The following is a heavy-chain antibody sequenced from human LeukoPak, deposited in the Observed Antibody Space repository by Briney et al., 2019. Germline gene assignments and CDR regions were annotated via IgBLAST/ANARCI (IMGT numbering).Heavy chain of an antibody. V-gene: IGHV7-4-1*02. CDR2: ITTSTGNP. CDR1: GYTFTGYS. J-gene: IGHJ4*02. CDR3: ARDASTINFDY. Sequence: GASVKVSCKASGYTFTGYSINWLRQAPGQGLERMGWITTSTGNPTYAQGFTGRFVFSLDTSVSTTYLHTNSLKAEDTAVYYCARDASTINFDYWGQGTLVTVSS. D-gene: IGHD5/OR15-5a*01.